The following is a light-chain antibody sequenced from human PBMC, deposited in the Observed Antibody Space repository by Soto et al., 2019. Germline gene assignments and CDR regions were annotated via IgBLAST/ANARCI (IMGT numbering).Light chain of an antibody. Sequence: EIVMTQSPATLSVSPGERATPSCRASQSIGRNLVWHQQKPGQAPRLLIYAAATRATGIPARFSGSGSGTEFTLTITSLQSEDFALYYCQQYNNWPLTFGGGTKVDIK. J-gene: IGKJ4*01. CDR2: AAA. CDR3: QQYNNWPLT. V-gene: IGKV3-15*01. CDR1: QSIGRN.